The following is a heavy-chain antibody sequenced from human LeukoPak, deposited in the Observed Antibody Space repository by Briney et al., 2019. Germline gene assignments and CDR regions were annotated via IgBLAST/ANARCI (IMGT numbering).Heavy chain of an antibody. D-gene: IGHD1-26*01. V-gene: IGHV4-4*02. J-gene: IGHJ4*02. CDR1: GGSISSSNW. CDR3: AREDVGGPPSHYFDY. Sequence: TASETLSLTCAVSGGSISSSNWWSWVRQPPGKGLEWSGEIYHSGSTNYNPSLKSRVTISVDKSKNQFSLKLSSVTAADTAVYYCAREDVGGPPSHYFDYWGQGTLVTVSS. CDR2: IYHSGST.